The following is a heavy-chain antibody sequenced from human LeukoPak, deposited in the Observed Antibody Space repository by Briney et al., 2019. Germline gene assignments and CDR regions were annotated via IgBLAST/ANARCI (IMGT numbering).Heavy chain of an antibody. Sequence: GGSLRLSCAASGFTFSSYALNWVRQAPGKGLEWVSHIDDSGSTIYYAASVKGRFTISRDNAKNSLYLQMNSLRAEDTAVYYCARGKAGLGYWGQGTLVTVSS. V-gene: IGHV3-48*04. J-gene: IGHJ4*02. CDR3: ARGKAGLGY. CDR2: IDDSGSTI. CDR1: GFTFSSYA. D-gene: IGHD6-19*01.